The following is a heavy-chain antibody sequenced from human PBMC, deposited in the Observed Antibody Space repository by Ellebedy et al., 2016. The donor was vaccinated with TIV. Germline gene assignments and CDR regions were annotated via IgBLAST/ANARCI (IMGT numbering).Heavy chain of an antibody. Sequence: PGGSLRLSCAASGFTFSSYAMSWVRQAPGKGLEWVSTISHTGGRTYNADSVGGRFTISRDNSKKTLYLQMNSLSGEDTAVYYCAKGRGGGSDSSAPRYYFDYWGLGTLVTVSS. V-gene: IGHV3-23*01. CDR1: GFTFSSYA. J-gene: IGHJ4*02. D-gene: IGHD3-22*01. CDR2: ISHTGGRT. CDR3: AKGRGGGSDSSAPRYYFDY.